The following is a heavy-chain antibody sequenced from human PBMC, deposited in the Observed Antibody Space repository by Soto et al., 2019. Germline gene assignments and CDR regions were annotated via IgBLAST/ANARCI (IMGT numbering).Heavy chain of an antibody. D-gene: IGHD3-16*01. Sequence: GGSLRLSCAAAGFTFSSYAMSWVRQAPGKGLEWVSAISGSGGSTYYADSVKGRFTISRDNSKNTLYLQMNSLRAEDTAVYYCAKVTYDYIWGSLDYWGQGTLVTVSS. CDR1: GFTFSSYA. J-gene: IGHJ4*02. CDR3: AKVTYDYIWGSLDY. CDR2: ISGSGGST. V-gene: IGHV3-23*01.